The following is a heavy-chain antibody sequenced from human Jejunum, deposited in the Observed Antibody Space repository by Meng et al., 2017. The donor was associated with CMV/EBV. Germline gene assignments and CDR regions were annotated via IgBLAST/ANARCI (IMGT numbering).Heavy chain of an antibody. CDR1: GGSISTNY. Sequence: HVPLQELGPGLVTPSLPLSLTCTVSGGSISTNYWPWIRQPAGKGLEWIGRIYTSGSTHYNPSLKSRVTMSVDTSKNQFSLKLSSVTAADTAVYYCARENSGYDYWGQGTLVTVSS. V-gene: IGHV4-4*07. J-gene: IGHJ4*02. D-gene: IGHD5-12*01. CDR2: IYTSGST. CDR3: ARENSGYDY.